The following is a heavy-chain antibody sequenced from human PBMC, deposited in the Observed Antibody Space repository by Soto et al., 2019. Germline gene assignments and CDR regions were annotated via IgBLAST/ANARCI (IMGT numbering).Heavy chain of an antibody. CDR1: GFTFSSYS. D-gene: IGHD6-19*01. CDR3: ARDGGQWLNWFDP. Sequence: GGSLRLSCAASGFTFSSYSMNWVRQAPGKGLEWVSYISSSTIFYADSVKGRFTISRDNAKNSLYLHMNSLRAEDTAVYYCARDGGQWLNWFDPWGQGTLVTVSS. CDR2: ISSSTI. V-gene: IGHV3-48*01. J-gene: IGHJ5*02.